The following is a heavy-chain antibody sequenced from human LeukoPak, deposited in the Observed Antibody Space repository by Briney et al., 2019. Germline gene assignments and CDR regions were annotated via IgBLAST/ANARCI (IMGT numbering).Heavy chain of an antibody. CDR1: GYTFTSYG. D-gene: IGHD3-10*01. J-gene: IGHJ4*02. CDR2: ISAYNGNT. V-gene: IGHV1-18*01. CDR3: ARGKSITMVRGVMPFDY. Sequence: ASVRVSCKASGYTFTSYGISWVRQAPGQGLEWMGWISAYNGNTNYAQKLQGRVTMTTDTSTSTAYMELRSLRSDDTAVYYCARGKSITMVRGVMPFDYWGQGTLVTVSS.